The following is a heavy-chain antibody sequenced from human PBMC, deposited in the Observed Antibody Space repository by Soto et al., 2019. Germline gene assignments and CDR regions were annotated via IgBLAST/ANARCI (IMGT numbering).Heavy chain of an antibody. J-gene: IGHJ4*02. CDR1: GFTFSGTA. V-gene: IGHV3-73*02. CDR2: IRSKANSYAT. Sequence: EVQLVESGGGLVQPGGSLKLSCAASGFTFSGTAMHWVRQASGKGLEWVGRIRSKANSYATAYVAWVKGRFSISRDDSKSAAYLQMNSLKTEDTAVYYCTRRDGYCSGGSCEPFDYWGQGTLVTVAS. CDR3: TRRDGYCSGGSCEPFDY. D-gene: IGHD2-15*01.